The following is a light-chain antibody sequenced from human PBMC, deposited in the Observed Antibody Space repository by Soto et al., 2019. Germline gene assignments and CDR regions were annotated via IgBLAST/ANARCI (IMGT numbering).Light chain of an antibody. CDR2: GNS. Sequence: QSVLTQPPSVSGAPGQRVTISCTGSSSNIGAGYDVHWYQQLPGTAPKLLIYGNSNRPSGVPDRFSGSKSGTSASLAITGLKAEDEADYYCQSYYSSLSGYVFGTGTKV. CDR1: SSNIGAGYD. CDR3: QSYYSSLSGYV. J-gene: IGLJ1*01. V-gene: IGLV1-40*01.